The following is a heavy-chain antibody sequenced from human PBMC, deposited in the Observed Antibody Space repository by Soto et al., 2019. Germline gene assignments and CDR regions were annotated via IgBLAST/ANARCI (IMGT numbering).Heavy chain of an antibody. CDR1: GFTFSSYW. CDR2: INSDGSST. Sequence: GGSLRLSCAASGFTFSSYWMHWVRQAPGKGLVWVSRINSDGSSTSYADSVKGRFTISRDNAKNTLYLQMNSLRAEDTALYYCAKDIAVAGISAFDIWGQGTMVTVSS. CDR3: AKDIAVAGISAFDI. V-gene: IGHV3-74*01. J-gene: IGHJ3*02. D-gene: IGHD6-19*01.